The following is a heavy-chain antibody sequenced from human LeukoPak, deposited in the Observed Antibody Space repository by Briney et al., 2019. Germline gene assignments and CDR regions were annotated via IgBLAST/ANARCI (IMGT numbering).Heavy chain of an antibody. V-gene: IGHV4-4*02. CDR3: ARNGDFASVVD. D-gene: IGHD4-17*01. CDR2: IYHSGNT. CDR1: GGSISSGNW. Sequence: PSGTLSLTCAVSGGSISSGNWWSWVRQPPGKGLEWIGEIYHSGNTVYNPPLKSRVTISVDNSKNQFSLKLTSVTAADTAVYYCARNGDFASVVDWGQGTLVTVSS. J-gene: IGHJ4*02.